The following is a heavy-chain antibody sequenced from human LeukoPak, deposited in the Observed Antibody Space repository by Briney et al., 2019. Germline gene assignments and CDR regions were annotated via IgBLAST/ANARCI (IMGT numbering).Heavy chain of an antibody. V-gene: IGHV3-48*02. Sequence: GGSLRLSCAASGFTFSSYSMNWVRQAPGKGLEWVSYISSSSSTIYYADSVKGRFTISRDNAKNSLYLQMNSLRDEDTAVYYCARDKDDYYYYGMDVWGQGTTVTVPS. CDR3: ARDKDDYYYYGMDV. D-gene: IGHD2-15*01. CDR1: GFTFSSYS. CDR2: ISSSSSTI. J-gene: IGHJ6*02.